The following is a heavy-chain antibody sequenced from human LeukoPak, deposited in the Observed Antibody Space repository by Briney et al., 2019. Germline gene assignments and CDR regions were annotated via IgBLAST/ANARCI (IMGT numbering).Heavy chain of an antibody. J-gene: IGHJ6*02. V-gene: IGHV4-59*01. CDR1: GGSISSYY. Sequence: SETLSLTCTVSGGSISSYYWSWIRQPPGKGLEWIGYIYHSGSTNYNPSLKSRVTISVDTSKNQFSLKLSSVTAADTAVYYCARIDYYYYGMDVWGQGTTVTVSS. CDR2: IYHSGST. CDR3: ARIDYYYYGMDV.